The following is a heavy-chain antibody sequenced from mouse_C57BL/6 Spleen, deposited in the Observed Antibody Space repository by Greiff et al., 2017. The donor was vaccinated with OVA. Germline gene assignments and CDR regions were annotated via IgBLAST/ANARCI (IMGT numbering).Heavy chain of an antibody. CDR1: GYTFTSYW. CDR3: ARESPLIAY. Sequence: QVQLQQPGAELVKPGASVKLSCKASGYTFTSYWMQWVKQRPGQGLEWIGEIDPSDSYPNYNQKFKGKATLTVDTSSSTAYMQLSSLTSEDSAVYYCARESPLIAYWGQGTTLTVSS. CDR2: IDPSDSYP. V-gene: IGHV1-50*01. J-gene: IGHJ2*01.